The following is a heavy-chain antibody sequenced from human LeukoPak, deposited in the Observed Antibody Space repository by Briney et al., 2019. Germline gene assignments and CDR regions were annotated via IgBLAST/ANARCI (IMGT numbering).Heavy chain of an antibody. V-gene: IGHV3-11*01. CDR1: GFAFNNYY. CDR2: ISSSGGMV. CDR3: ARDQLEPHTRYYHYGMDV. J-gene: IGHJ6*02. Sequence: PGGALRLSCAASGFAFNNYYMNWIRQAPGKGLEWVSYISSSGGMVYYSDSVKGRFTISRDNTKNSPSLQMNSLRAEDTAVYYCARDQLEPHTRYYHYGMDVWGQGTTVTVSS. D-gene: IGHD1-1*01.